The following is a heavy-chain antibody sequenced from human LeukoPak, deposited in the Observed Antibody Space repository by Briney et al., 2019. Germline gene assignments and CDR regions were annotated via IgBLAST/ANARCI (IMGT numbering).Heavy chain of an antibody. CDR2: IIKNSGSI. D-gene: IGHD3-22*01. Sequence: SMTLSCEAYGFTFDYYAIHWVRQAPGDGLEWVAVIIKNSGSIGYADSVKGRFTISRDNAKNSLYLQMNSLRAEDTALYYCAKGTIEGPYYYDSSGYYNYWGQGTLVTVSS. CDR1: GFTFDYYA. CDR3: AKGTIEGPYYYDSSGYYNY. V-gene: IGHV3-9*01. J-gene: IGHJ4*02.